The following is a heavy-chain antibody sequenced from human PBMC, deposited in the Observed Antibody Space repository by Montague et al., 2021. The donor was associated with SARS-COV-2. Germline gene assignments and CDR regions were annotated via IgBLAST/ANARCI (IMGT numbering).Heavy chain of an antibody. V-gene: IGHV4-39*07. D-gene: IGHD5-12*01. CDR1: GGSISSSSYY. Sequence: SETLSLTCTVSGGSISSSSYYWGWIRQPPGKGLEWIGSIYYSGSTYYNPSLKSRVTISVDASKNQFSLKLSSVTAADTAVYYCARDLWVWLSVEGSFDSWSQGTLVTVSS. J-gene: IGHJ4*02. CDR3: ARDLWVWLSVEGSFDS. CDR2: IYYSGST.